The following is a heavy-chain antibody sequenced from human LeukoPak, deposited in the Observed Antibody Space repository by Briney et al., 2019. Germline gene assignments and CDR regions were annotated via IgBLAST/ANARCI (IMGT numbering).Heavy chain of an antibody. CDR1: GGSISSYY. CDR2: IYYSGGA. Sequence: SETLSLTCTVSGGSISSYYWRWIRQPPGGGLEWIGFIYYSGGANYNAPLKSRVTISVDTSKNQFSLKLSSVTAANTAVYYSARVLRSSGSYWFDPWGQGTLVTVSS. J-gene: IGHJ5*02. D-gene: IGHD6-19*01. CDR3: ARVLRSSGSYWFDP. V-gene: IGHV4-59*08.